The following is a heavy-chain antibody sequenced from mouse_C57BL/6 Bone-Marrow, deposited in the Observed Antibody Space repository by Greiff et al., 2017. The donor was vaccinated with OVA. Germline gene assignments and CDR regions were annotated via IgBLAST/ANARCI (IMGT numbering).Heavy chain of an antibody. CDR3: ARNYGSSSYWYVDV. D-gene: IGHD1-1*01. CDR2: ISYSGST. J-gene: IGHJ1*03. Sequence: EVKLMESGPGLAKPSQTLSLTCSVTGYSITSDYWNWIRKFPGNKLEYMGYISYSGSTYYNPSLKCRISITRDTSKNQYYLQLNSVTTEDTATNYSARNYGSSSYWYVDVWGTGTTVTVSS. CDR1: GYSITSDY. V-gene: IGHV3-8*01.